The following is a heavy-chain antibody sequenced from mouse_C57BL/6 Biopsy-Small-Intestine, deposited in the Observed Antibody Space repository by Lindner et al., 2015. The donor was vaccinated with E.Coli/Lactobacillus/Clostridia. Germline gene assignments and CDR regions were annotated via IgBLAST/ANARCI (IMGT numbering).Heavy chain of an antibody. D-gene: IGHD2-4*01. V-gene: IGHV1-81*01. CDR1: GYTFTSYG. CDR3: ARRLPYAMDY. J-gene: IGHJ4*01. Sequence: VQLQESGAELARPGASVKLSCKTSGYTFTSYGISWVKQRTGQGLEWIGEIYPTSGNIYYNEKFKGKATLTADKSSSTACVELRSLTSEDSAVYFCARRLPYAMDYWGQGTSVTVSS. CDR2: IYPTSGNI.